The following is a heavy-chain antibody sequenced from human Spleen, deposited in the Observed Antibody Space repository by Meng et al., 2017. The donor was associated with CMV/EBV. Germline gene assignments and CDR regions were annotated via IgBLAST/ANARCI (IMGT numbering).Heavy chain of an antibody. V-gene: IGHV3-21*01. J-gene: IGHJ4*02. D-gene: IGHD3-22*01. CDR3: ARISSTYYYDSSGYYTPTFLDY. CDR2: ISSSRSYI. CDR1: GFTFSSYS. Sequence: GGSLRLSCAASGFTFSSYSMNWVRQAPGKGLEWVSSISSSRSYIYYADSVKGRFTISRDNAKNSLYLQMNSLRAEDTAVYYCARISSTYYYDSSGYYTPTFLDYWGQGTLVTVSS.